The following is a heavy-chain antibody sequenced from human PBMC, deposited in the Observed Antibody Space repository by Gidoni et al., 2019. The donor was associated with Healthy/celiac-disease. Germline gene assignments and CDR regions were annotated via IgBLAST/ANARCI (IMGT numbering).Heavy chain of an antibody. CDR3: ASTNYDSSGLPDY. D-gene: IGHD3-22*01. V-gene: IGHV4-59*01. J-gene: IGHJ4*02. CDR2: IYYSGST. CDR1: GGSISSYY. Sequence: QVQLQESGPGLVKPSETLSLTCTVSGGSISSYYWRWIRQPPGKGLEGIGYIYYSGSTNYNPSLKSRVTISVDTSKNQFSLKLSSVTAADTAVYYCASTNYDSSGLPDYWGQGTLVTVSS.